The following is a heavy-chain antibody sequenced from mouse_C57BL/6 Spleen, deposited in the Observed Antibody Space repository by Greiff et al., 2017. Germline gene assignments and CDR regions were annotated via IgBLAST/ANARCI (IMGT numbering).Heavy chain of an antibody. V-gene: IGHV8-8*01. J-gene: IGHJ4*01. CDR3: ARIYYGSSYGDYAMDY. CDR1: GFSLSTFGMG. Sequence: QVTLKVSGPGILQPSQTLRLTCSFSGFSLSTFGMGVGWIRQPSGKGLEWLAHIWWDDDKYYNPALKSRLTISKDTSKNQVFLKIANVDTADTATYYCARIYYGSSYGDYAMDYWGQGTSVTVSS. D-gene: IGHD1-1*01. CDR2: IWWDDDK.